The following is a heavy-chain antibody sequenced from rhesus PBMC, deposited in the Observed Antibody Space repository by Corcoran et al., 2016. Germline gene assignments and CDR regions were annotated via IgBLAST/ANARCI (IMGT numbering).Heavy chain of an antibody. D-gene: IGHD6S26*01. J-gene: IGHJ6*01. V-gene: IGHV1-200*01. Sequence: QVQLVHSGAEVKKPGASVKLSCKASGYTFTSYSINWVRQAPGQGLEWMGRNNTNNGKTGYEQKCQGRVTMTRDTSTSTAYMERSSLRSEDTAVYYCARGQRLVKSWGQGVVVTVAS. CDR3: ARGQRLVKS. CDR1: GYTFTSYS. CDR2: NNTNNGKT.